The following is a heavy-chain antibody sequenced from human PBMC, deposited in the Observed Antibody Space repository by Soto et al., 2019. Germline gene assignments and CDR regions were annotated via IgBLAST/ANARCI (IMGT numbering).Heavy chain of an antibody. V-gene: IGHV5-10-1*01. CDR1: GYSFTSYW. CDR3: AGSRSGSYHDAFDI. J-gene: IGHJ3*02. Sequence: PGESLKISCKGSGYSFTSYWISWVRQMPGKGLEWMGRIDPSDSYTNYSPSFQGHVTISADKSISTAYLQWSSLKASDTAMYYCAGSRSGSYHDAFDIWGQGTMVTVSS. CDR2: IDPSDSYT. D-gene: IGHD1-26*01.